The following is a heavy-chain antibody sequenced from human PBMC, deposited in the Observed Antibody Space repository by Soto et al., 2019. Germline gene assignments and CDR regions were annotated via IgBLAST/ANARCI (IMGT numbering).Heavy chain of an antibody. CDR2: ISGSGSNT. CDR3: AKSVWKWLGIFDS. D-gene: IGHD6-19*01. CDR1: GFTFGSYG. V-gene: IGHV3-23*01. J-gene: IGHJ4*02. Sequence: EVQVLESGGGVVQPGRSLRLSCAASGFTFGSYGMSWVRQAPGKGLEWVSSISGSGSNTYYADFVKGRFTISRDNSKNTLSLQMNSLRVEDTAVYYCAKSVWKWLGIFDSWGQGTLVTVSS.